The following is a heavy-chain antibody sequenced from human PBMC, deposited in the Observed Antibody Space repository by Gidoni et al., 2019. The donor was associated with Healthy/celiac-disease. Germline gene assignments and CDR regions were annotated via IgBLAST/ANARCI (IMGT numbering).Heavy chain of an antibody. CDR3: ARMGWVGALVGYYYGMDV. Sequence: QVQLQESGPGLVKPSETLSLTCTVSGGSVRSGSYYWSWIRQPPGKGLEWSGYIYYSGSTNYNPSLKSRVNISVDTSKNQFYLKLSSVTAADTAVYYCARMGWVGALVGYYYGMDVWGQGTTVTVSS. CDR2: IYYSGST. D-gene: IGHD1-26*01. V-gene: IGHV4-61*01. CDR1: GGSVRSGSYY. J-gene: IGHJ6*02.